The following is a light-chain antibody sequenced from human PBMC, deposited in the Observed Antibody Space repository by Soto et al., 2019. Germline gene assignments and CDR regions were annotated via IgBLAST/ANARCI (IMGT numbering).Light chain of an antibody. V-gene: IGKV3-11*01. CDR2: DAS. Sequence: EIVLTQSPATLSLSPGERATLPCRASQSVSSYLAWYQQKPGQAPRLLIYDASNRATGIPARFSGSGSGTAFTLTISSLEPEDFAVYYCQQRSNWPPIAFGQGTRLEIK. CDR1: QSVSSY. J-gene: IGKJ5*01. CDR3: QQRSNWPPIA.